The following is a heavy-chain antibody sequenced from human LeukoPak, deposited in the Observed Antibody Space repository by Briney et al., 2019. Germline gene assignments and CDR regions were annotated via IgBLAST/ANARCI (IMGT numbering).Heavy chain of an antibody. CDR2: INHSGST. D-gene: IGHD2-15*01. V-gene: IGHV4-34*01. J-gene: IGHJ5*02. Sequence: SETLSLTCAVYGGSFSGYYWSWIRQPPGKGLEWIGEINHSGSTNYNPSLKSRVTISVDTSKNQFSLKLSSVTAADTAVYYCARGGGSNWFDPWGQGTLVTVSS. CDR1: GGSFSGYY. CDR3: ARGGGSNWFDP.